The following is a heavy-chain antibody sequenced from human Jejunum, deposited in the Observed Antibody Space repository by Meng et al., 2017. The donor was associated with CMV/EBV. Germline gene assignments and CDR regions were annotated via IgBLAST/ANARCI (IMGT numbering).Heavy chain of an antibody. CDR1: GFNVSSNC. CDR3: ARRDEGYGPFDY. D-gene: IGHD3-10*01. V-gene: IGHV3-53*01. J-gene: IGHJ4*02. Sequence: GELVGSGGGLIQPGGSLRLSCVVSGFNVSSNCMNWVRQAPGKGLEWVSVIYSGGSTYYADSVKGRFTISRDNSKNMLYLQMNSLRAEDTAVYYCARRDEGYGPFDYWGQGTLVTVSS. CDR2: IYSGGST.